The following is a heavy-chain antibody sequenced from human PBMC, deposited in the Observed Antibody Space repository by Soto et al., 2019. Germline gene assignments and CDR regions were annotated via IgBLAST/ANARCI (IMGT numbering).Heavy chain of an antibody. CDR3: ARSVRVATKLWNWFDP. Sequence: QVQLVQSGAEVKKPGSSVKVSCKASGGTFSSYAISWVRQARGQGLEWMGGIIPIFGTANYAQKFQGRVTITADESTSTAYMELSSLRSEDTAVYYCARSVRVATKLWNWFDPWGQGTLVTVSS. D-gene: IGHD5-12*01. V-gene: IGHV1-69*01. J-gene: IGHJ5*02. CDR1: GGTFSSYA. CDR2: IIPIFGTA.